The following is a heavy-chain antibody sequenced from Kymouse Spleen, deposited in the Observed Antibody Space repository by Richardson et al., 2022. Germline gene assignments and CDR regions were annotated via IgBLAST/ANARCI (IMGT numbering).Heavy chain of an antibody. J-gene: IGHJ6*02. Sequence: EVQLVESGGGLVQPGGSLRLSCAASGFTFSSYAMSWVRQAPGKGLEWVSAISGSGGSTYYADSVKGRFTISRDNSKNTLYLQMNSLRAEDTAVYYCAKDYGSGSFYYYYYGMDVWGQGTTVTVSS. D-gene: IGHD3-10*01. CDR1: GFTFSSYA. CDR3: AKDYGSGSFYYYYYGMDV. V-gene: IGHV3-23*04. CDR2: ISGSGGST.